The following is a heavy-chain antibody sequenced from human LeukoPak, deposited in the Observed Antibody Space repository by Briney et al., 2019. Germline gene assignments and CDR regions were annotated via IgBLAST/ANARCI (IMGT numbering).Heavy chain of an antibody. J-gene: IGHJ4*02. D-gene: IGHD3-3*01. CDR1: GLTFSTSI. CDR2: ISYDGSNK. CDR3: ARTYYDFWSGYYDPIPIDY. Sequence: GGSLRLSCAASGLTFSTSIMHWVRQAPGKGLEWVAVISYDGSNKYYADSVKGRFTISRDNSKNTLYLQMNSLRAEDTAVYYCARTYYDFWSGYYDPIPIDYWGQGTLVTVSS. V-gene: IGHV3-30*03.